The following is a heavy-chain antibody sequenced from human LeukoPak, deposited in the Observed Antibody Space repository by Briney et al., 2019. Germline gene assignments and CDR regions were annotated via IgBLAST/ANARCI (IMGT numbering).Heavy chain of an antibody. CDR2: INHSGST. CDR1: GGSFSGYY. J-gene: IGHJ5*02. V-gene: IGHV4-34*01. D-gene: IGHD3-22*01. Sequence: PSETLSLTCAVYGGSFSGYYWSWIRQPPGKGLEWIGEINHSGSTNYNPSLESRVTISVDTSKNQFSLKLSSVTAADTAVYYCARAPEYYYDSSGYAAWGQGTLVTVSS. CDR3: ARAPEYYYDSSGYAA.